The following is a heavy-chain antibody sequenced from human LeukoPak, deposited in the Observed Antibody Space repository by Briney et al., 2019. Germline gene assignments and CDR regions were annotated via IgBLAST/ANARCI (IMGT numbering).Heavy chain of an antibody. Sequence: SETLSLTCAVSGGSISSSNWWSWVRQPPGKGLEWIGEVYHSGSTNYNPSLKSRLSMSVDKSRNQFSLNLRSVTAADTAVYYCATSEVGGGWYSLWGQGTLVTVSS. CDR2: VYHSGST. V-gene: IGHV4-4*02. J-gene: IGHJ4*02. D-gene: IGHD6-19*01. CDR3: ATSEVGGGWYSL. CDR1: GGSISSSNW.